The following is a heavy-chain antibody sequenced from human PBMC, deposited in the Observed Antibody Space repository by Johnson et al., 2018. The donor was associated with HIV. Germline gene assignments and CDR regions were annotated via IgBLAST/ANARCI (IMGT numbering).Heavy chain of an antibody. CDR1: GFTFSTYG. CDR2: TSYDGGNK. V-gene: IGHV3-30*19. J-gene: IGHJ3*02. CDR3: ASRNRGGHYYYDSRTDAFDI. D-gene: IGHD3-22*01. Sequence: QMLLVESGGGVVQPGRSLRLSCAASGFTFSTYGMHWVRQAPGKGLEWVAVTSYDGGNKYFADSVQGRFTISRDNSKNTLYLQMNSLRGEDTAVYYCASRNRGGHYYYDSRTDAFDIWGQGTMVTVSS.